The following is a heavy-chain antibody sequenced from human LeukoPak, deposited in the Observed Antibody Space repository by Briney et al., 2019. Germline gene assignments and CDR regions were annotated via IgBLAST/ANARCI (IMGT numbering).Heavy chain of an antibody. CDR3: AKGTNYYDTTTMEV. D-gene: IGHD3-22*01. J-gene: IGHJ6*02. CDR2: ISGGGTTA. V-gene: IGHV3-23*01. CDR1: GFPFNNYA. Sequence: GGSLRLSCAASGFPFNNYAMTWVLQAPGKGLEWVAVISGGGTTAFYADSVKGRFTVSKDNSKNTLFLQMNRLRAEDTAVYYCAKGTNYYDTTTMEVWGQGTTVTVSS.